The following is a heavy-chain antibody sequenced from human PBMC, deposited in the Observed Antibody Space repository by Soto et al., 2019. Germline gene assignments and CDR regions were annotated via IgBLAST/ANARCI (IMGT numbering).Heavy chain of an antibody. D-gene: IGHD3-9*01. V-gene: IGHV3-23*01. CDR1: EFTFNSYA. J-gene: IGHJ4*02. Sequence: GGSLRLSCAASEFTFNSYAMNWVRQAPGKGLEWVSGLSGGGGSTYYADSVRGRFTISRDNSKNTVYLQMNSLRAEDTAVYFCAKGTGYDILAGYYKRGLDYWGQGTLVTVSS. CDR3: AKGTGYDILAGYYKRGLDY. CDR2: LSGGGGST.